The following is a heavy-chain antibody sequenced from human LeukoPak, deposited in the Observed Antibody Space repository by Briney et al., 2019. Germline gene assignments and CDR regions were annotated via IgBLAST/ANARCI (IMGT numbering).Heavy chain of an antibody. CDR2: TYYRSKWYN. Sequence: SQTLSLTCAISGDSFSSNSADWDWLRQSPGRGLEWLGRTYYRSKWYNDYAVSVKSLITINPDTSKNHFSLQLNSVTPEDTAVYYCASGSFPGYYYGMDVWGQGTTVTVSS. V-gene: IGHV6-1*01. J-gene: IGHJ6*02. CDR3: ASGSFPGYYYGMDV. D-gene: IGHD3-10*01. CDR1: GDSFSSNSAD.